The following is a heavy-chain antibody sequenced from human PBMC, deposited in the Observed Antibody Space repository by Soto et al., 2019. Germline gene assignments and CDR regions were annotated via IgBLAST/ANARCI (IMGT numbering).Heavy chain of an antibody. CDR2: IYYSGST. J-gene: IGHJ5*02. D-gene: IGHD3-22*01. Sequence: PSETLSLTCTVSGGSISSGVYYWSWIRQPPGKGLEWIGYIYYSGSTYYNPSLKSRVTISVDTSKNQFSLKLSSVTAADTAVYYCARFNYYDNWFDPWGQGTLVTVSS. V-gene: IGHV4-30-4*01. CDR1: GGSISSGVYY. CDR3: ARFNYYDNWFDP.